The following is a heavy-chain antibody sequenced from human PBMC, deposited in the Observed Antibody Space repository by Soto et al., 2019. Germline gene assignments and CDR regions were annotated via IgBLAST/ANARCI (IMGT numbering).Heavy chain of an antibody. J-gene: IGHJ1*01. CDR2: MNPNSGNT. Sequence: QVQLVQSGAEVKKPGASVKVSCKASGYTFTSYDINWVRQATGQGLEWMGWMNPNSGNTAYAQKFQGRAPMTSNTPLSTAYLELSSLGSAVTAVFYCARERREGYDNWGPGTLVTVSS. CDR3: ARERREGYDN. V-gene: IGHV1-8*01. D-gene: IGHD5-12*01. CDR1: GYTFTSYD.